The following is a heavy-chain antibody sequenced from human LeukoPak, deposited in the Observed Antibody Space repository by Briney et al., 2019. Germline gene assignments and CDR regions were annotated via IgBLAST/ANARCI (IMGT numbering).Heavy chain of an antibody. Sequence: GGSLKISWKGSGYSFTSYWIGWVRQMPGEGLEWMGIIYPADSDTTYSPSFQDQVTISADKSISTAYLQWSSLKASDTAMYYCARHRRNTMIGTVSSRGFDYWGQGTLVTVSS. V-gene: IGHV5-51*01. CDR2: IYPADSDT. J-gene: IGHJ4*02. CDR3: ARHRRNTMIGTVSSRGFDY. D-gene: IGHD3-22*01. CDR1: GYSFTSYW.